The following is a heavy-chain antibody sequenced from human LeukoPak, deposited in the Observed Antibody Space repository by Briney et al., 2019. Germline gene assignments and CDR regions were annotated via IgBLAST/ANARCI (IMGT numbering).Heavy chain of an antibody. CDR1: GASISSSGHY. Sequence: PSETLSLTCTVSGASISSSGHYWVWIRQSPGKGREWIASIYYSGRTFYNPSLRSRVTISDDTSKDQFSLKLKSVTAADTAVYYCAKSVDTALVTTSFDMWGQGTRVTVSS. J-gene: IGHJ3*02. CDR2: IYYSGRT. V-gene: IGHV4-39*01. CDR3: AKSVDTALVTTSFDM. D-gene: IGHD5-18*01.